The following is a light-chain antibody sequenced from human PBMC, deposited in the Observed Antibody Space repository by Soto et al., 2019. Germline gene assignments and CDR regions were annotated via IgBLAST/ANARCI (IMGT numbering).Light chain of an antibody. CDR1: QSISRW. CDR3: QQYKDYWT. J-gene: IGKJ1*01. CDR2: ETS. Sequence: DVQITQSPSTLSASVGYRVTITCRASQSISRWLAWYQQKPGKAPKLLIYETSSLEDGVPSRFTGSGSGTEFSLTITSLQPEDFASYYCQQYKDYWTFGQGTKVDI. V-gene: IGKV1-5*03.